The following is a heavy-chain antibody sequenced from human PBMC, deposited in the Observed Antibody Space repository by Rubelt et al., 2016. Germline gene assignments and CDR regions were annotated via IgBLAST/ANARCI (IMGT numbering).Heavy chain of an antibody. V-gene: IGHV4-34*01. D-gene: IGHD3-10*01. CDR3: ARVVTMGRGGYYYGMDV. CDR1: GGSFRGYY. J-gene: IGHJ6*02. CDR2: INNRVST. Sequence: QVQLQQWGAGLLKPSETLSLTCAVYGGSFRGYYWCWIRQPPATGLKWLGAINNRVSTNNNPSVNGGVCRLVDTRKNPVSRELSSVTSGDTAVDYCARVVTMGRGGYYYGMDVWGQGTTVTVSS.